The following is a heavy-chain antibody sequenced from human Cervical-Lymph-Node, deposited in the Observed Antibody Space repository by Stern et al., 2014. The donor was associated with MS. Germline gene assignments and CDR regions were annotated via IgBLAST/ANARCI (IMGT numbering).Heavy chain of an antibody. CDR3: ARDGDSSMLGLDV. D-gene: IGHD4-17*01. V-gene: IGHV1-69*01. J-gene: IGHJ6*02. CDR2: IIPMFGTA. Sequence: VQLVESGAEVKKPGSSVKVSCKASGGTLSDYGISWVRQAPGQGLEWMGGIIPMFGTANYAQKLQGRVTLTADDSTNTAYMDLSSLTSDDTAVYYCARDGDSSMLGLDVWGQGTTVTVSS. CDR1: GGTLSDYG.